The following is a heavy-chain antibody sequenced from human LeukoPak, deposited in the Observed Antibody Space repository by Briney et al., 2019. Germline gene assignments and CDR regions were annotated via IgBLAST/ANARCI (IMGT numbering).Heavy chain of an antibody. CDR1: GGSFSGYY. V-gene: IGHV4-34*01. D-gene: IGHD2-2*02. CDR2: INHSGST. CDR3: ARGPLQGFIVVVPAAIQIFDP. Sequence: SETLSLTCAVYGGSFSGYYWSWIRQPPGKGLEWIGGINHSGSTNYNPSLKSRVTISVDTSKNQFSLKLSSVTAADTAVYYCARGPLQGFIVVVPAAIQIFDPWGQGTLVTVSS. J-gene: IGHJ5*02.